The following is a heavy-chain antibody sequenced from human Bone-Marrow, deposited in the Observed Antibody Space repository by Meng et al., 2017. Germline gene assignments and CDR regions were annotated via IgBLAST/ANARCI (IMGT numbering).Heavy chain of an antibody. Sequence: VQLVPSGAEVKNPGASVKVSCKASGYTFTSYDINWVRQATGQGLEWMGWMNPNSGNTGYAQKFQARVTMTGDTSISTAYMELSGLRSDDTAMYYCARDEDISAAGKLFGDYWGQGTLVTVSS. CDR3: ARDEDISAAGKLFGDY. J-gene: IGHJ4*02. CDR1: GYTFTSYD. D-gene: IGHD6-25*01. V-gene: IGHV1-8*01. CDR2: MNPNSGNT.